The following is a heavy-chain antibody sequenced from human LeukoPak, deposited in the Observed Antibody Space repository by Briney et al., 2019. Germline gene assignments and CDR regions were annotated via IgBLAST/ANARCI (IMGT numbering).Heavy chain of an antibody. CDR3: ARESPYCSSTSCFEFDY. CDR2: INPNSGGT. Sequence: ASVKVSCKASGYTFTGYYMHWVRQAPGQGLEWMGWINPNSGGTNYAQKLQGRVTMTRDTSISTAYMELSRLRSDDTAVYYCARESPYCSSTSCFEFDYWGQGTLVTVSS. D-gene: IGHD2-2*01. V-gene: IGHV1-2*02. CDR1: GYTFTGYY. J-gene: IGHJ4*02.